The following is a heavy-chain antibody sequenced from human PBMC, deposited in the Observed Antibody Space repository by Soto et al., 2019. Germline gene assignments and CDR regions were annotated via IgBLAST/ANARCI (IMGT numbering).Heavy chain of an antibody. Sequence: LRLSCAASGFTFSTYWMSWVRQAPGKGLEWVANIKEDGSQKWYVDSVKGRFTISRDNAKNSLYLQMNSLRVEDTAVYYCARGDYYDVSGPFSEAFDVWGQGTMVTVS. D-gene: IGHD3-22*01. CDR3: ARGDYYDVSGPFSEAFDV. CDR2: IKEDGSQK. V-gene: IGHV3-7*04. CDR1: GFTFSTYW. J-gene: IGHJ3*01.